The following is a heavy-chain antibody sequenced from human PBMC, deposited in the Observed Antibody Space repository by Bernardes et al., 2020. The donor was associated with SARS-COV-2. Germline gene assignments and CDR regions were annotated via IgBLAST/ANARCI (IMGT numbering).Heavy chain of an antibody. Sequence: SETLSLTCSVSGDSISGGYWSWIRQPPGKGLEWVGNIFYTGNTNYNPSLKSRVTISVDTSKNQFSLKLTSVTAADTAVYYCAKLRGDCNAVCYFTWFDPWGQGTRVIVSS. V-gene: IGHV4-59*01. CDR3: AKLRGDCNAVCYFTWFDP. D-gene: IGHD3-10*01. J-gene: IGHJ5*02. CDR1: GDSISGGY. CDR2: IFYTGNT.